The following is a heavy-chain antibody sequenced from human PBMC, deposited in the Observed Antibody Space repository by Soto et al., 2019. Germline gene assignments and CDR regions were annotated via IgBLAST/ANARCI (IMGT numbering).Heavy chain of an antibody. CDR1: GGTFSNSA. CDR2: IMPIFRTP. CDR3: ARDKDRQHLGGNYYYILDV. J-gene: IGHJ6*02. Sequence: QVQLEQSGAEVKKPGSSVKVSCKASGGTFSNSAISWVRQAPGQGLEWMGGIMPIFRTPDYAQRFQGRVTIPADESTSTACMELSGLRPDDTAVYYCARDKDRQHLGGNYYYILDVWGQGTTVTVSS. V-gene: IGHV1-69*12.